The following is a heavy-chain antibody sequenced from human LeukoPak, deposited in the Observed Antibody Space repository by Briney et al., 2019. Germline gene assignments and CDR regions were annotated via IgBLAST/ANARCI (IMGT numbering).Heavy chain of an antibody. V-gene: IGHV3-30*02. CDR2: IRYDGSNK. J-gene: IGHJ4*02. CDR1: GFTFSSYG. Sequence: TGGSLRLSCAASGFTFSSYGMHWVRQAPGKGLEWVAFIRYDGSNKYYADSVKGRFTISRDNSKNTLYVQMNSLRAEDTAVYYCARGSYSSSWKTFDYWGQGTLVTVSS. D-gene: IGHD6-13*01. CDR3: ARGSYSSSWKTFDY.